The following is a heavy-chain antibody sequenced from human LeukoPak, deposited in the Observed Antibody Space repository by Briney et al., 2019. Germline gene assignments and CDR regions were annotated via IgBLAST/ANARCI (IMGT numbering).Heavy chain of an antibody. CDR2: ISGSGGST. D-gene: IGHD3-3*01. Sequence: GGSLRLSCAASGFTFSSYAMSWVRQAPGKGLEWVSAISGSGGSTYYADSVKGRLTISRDNSKNTLYLQMNSLRAEDTAVYYCAKAGHDFWSGYSSWFDYWGQGTLVTVSS. J-gene: IGHJ4*02. CDR1: GFTFSSYA. V-gene: IGHV3-23*01. CDR3: AKAGHDFWSGYSSWFDY.